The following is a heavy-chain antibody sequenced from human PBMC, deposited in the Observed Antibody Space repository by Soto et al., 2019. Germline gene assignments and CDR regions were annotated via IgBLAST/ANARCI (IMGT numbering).Heavy chain of an antibody. Sequence: EVQLVESGGGLVKPGGSLRLSCAASGFTFSSYSMNWVRQAPGKGLEWVSSISSSSSYIYYADSVKGRFTISRDNAKNSLYLQMNSLRAEDTAVYYCARESRITFGGVMMVVDYYYYYGMDVWGQGTTVTVSS. CDR2: ISSSSSYI. D-gene: IGHD3-16*01. CDR3: ARESRITFGGVMMVVDYYYYYGMDV. V-gene: IGHV3-21*01. J-gene: IGHJ6*02. CDR1: GFTFSSYS.